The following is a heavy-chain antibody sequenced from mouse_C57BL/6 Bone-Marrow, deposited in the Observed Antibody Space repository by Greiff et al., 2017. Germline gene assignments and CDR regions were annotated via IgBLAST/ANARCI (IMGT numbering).Heavy chain of an antibody. CDR2: ISGGGGNT. CDR1: GFTFSSYT. CDR3: ASLDGYYWYFDV. J-gene: IGHJ1*03. V-gene: IGHV5-9*01. D-gene: IGHD2-3*01. Sequence: DVQLQESGGGLVKPGGSLKLSCAASGFTFSSYTMSWVRQTPEKRLEWVATISGGGGNTYYPDSVKGRFTISRDNAKNTLYLQMSSLRSEDTALYYCASLDGYYWYFDVWGTGTTVTVSS.